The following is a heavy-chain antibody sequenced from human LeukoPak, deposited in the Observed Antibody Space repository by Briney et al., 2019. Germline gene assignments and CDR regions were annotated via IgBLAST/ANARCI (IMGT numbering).Heavy chain of an antibody. CDR2: ISAYNGNT. V-gene: IGHV1-18*01. CDR3: ARGATSDDFDY. J-gene: IGHJ4*02. CDR1: GGTFSSYA. D-gene: IGHD1-26*01. Sequence: ASVTVSCKASGGTFSSYAISWVRQAPGQGLEWMGWISAYNGNTNYAQKLQGRVTMTTDTSTSTAYMELRSLRSDDTAVYYCARGATSDDFDYWGRGTLVTVSS.